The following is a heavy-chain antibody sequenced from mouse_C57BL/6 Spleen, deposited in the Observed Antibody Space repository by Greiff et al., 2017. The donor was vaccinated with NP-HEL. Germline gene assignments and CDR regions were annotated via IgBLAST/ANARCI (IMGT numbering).Heavy chain of an antibody. Sequence: VKLQESGAELVRPGASVTLSCKASGYTFTDYEMHWVKQTPVHGLEWIGAIDPETGGTAYNQKFKGKAILTADKSSSTAYMELRSLTSEDSAVYYCTREGYGSPYWYFDVWGTGTTVTVSS. CDR2: IDPETGGT. J-gene: IGHJ1*03. CDR3: TREGYGSPYWYFDV. V-gene: IGHV1-15*01. D-gene: IGHD1-1*01. CDR1: GYTFTDYE.